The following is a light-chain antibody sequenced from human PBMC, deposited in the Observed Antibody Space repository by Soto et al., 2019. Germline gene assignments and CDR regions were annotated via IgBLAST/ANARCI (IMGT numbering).Light chain of an antibody. CDR1: QGISNY. CDR3: QKYNSAPSIT. Sequence: DIQMTQSPSSLSASVGDRVTITCRASQGISNYLAWYQQKPGKVPKLLIYAASTLQSGVPSRFSGSGSGTDFTLTISSLQHEDVATYYCQKYNSAPSITFGQGTRLEIK. V-gene: IGKV1-27*01. CDR2: AAS. J-gene: IGKJ5*01.